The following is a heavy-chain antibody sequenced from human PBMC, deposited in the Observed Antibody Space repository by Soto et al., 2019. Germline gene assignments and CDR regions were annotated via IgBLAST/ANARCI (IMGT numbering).Heavy chain of an antibody. J-gene: IGHJ4*02. CDR2: INPSGGST. D-gene: IGHD3-16*01. Sequence: QVQLVQSGAEVKKPGASVKVSCKSSGYTFTRYYMHWVRQAPGQGLEWMGIINPSGGSTSYAQKFQGRVTMTRDTSTRTVYMELSSLRSEDTAVYYCARGLSPGGGAFDYWGQGTLVTVSS. V-gene: IGHV1-46*01. CDR1: GYTFTRYY. CDR3: ARGLSPGGGAFDY.